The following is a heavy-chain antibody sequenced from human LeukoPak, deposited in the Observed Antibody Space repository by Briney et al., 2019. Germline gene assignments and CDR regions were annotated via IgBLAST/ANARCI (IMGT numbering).Heavy chain of an antibody. J-gene: IGHJ4*02. CDR2: ISSSSSTI. V-gene: IGHV3-48*01. CDR3: ARGLSYSSSWYSSHFDY. Sequence: GGSLRLSCAASGFTFSNYSMNWVRQAPGKGLEWVSYISSSSSTIYYADSVKGRFTISRDNAKNSLYLQMNSLRAEDTAVYYCARGLSYSSSWYSSHFDYWGQGTLVTVSS. CDR1: GFTFSNYS. D-gene: IGHD6-13*01.